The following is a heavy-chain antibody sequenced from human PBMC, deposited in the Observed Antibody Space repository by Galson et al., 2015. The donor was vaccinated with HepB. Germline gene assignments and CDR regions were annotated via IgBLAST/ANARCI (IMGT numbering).Heavy chain of an antibody. D-gene: IGHD2-2*01. J-gene: IGHJ4*02. CDR2: ISYDVSNK. V-gene: IGHV3-30*03. CDR1: GFTFSSYG. CDR3: ASLLLGDYCSSTSCLIDY. Sequence: SLRLSCAASGFTFSSYGMHWVRQAPGKGLEWVAVISYDVSNKYYADSVKGRFTISRDNSKNTLYLQMNSLRAEDTAVYYCASLLLGDYCSSTSCLIDYWGQGTLVNVSS.